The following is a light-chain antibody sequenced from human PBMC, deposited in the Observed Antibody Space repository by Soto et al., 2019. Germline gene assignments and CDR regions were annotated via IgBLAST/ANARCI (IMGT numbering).Light chain of an antibody. V-gene: IGKV3-20*01. CDR2: GAS. J-gene: IGKJ1*01. CDR3: QQYGSSGK. CDR1: QSVSSN. Sequence: EIVLTQSPATLSVSPGERATLSCRASQSVSSNLAWYQQKPGQAPRLLISGASSRATGIPDRFSGSGSGTDFTLTISRLEPEDFAVYYCQQYGSSGKFGQGTKV.